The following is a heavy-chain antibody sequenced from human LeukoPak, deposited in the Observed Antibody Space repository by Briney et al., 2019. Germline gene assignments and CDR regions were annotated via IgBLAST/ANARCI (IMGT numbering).Heavy chain of an antibody. Sequence: ASVKVSCKASGYIFTSYDINWVRQATGQGLEWMGWMNPNSGNTGYAQKFQGRVTMTRNTSISTAYMELSSLRSEDTAVYYCAREKIGIAAAAAYYYYGMDVWGQGTTVTVSS. V-gene: IGHV1-8*01. J-gene: IGHJ6*02. CDR1: GYIFTSYD. D-gene: IGHD6-13*01. CDR2: MNPNSGNT. CDR3: AREKIGIAAAAAYYYYGMDV.